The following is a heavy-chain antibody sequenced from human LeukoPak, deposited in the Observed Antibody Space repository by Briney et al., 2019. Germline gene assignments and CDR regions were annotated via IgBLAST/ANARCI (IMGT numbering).Heavy chain of an antibody. CDR3: ARRYYYDF. J-gene: IGHJ4*02. V-gene: IGHV4-34*01. CDR1: GGPFSGYF. Sequence: SETLSLTCAVSGGPFSGYFWSWIRQPSGKGLEWIGEIHNSGTTNYNPSLNSRVTISEDTSKNQFYLNLSSVTAADTAVYYCARRYYYDFWGQGTLVTVSS. CDR2: IHNSGTT.